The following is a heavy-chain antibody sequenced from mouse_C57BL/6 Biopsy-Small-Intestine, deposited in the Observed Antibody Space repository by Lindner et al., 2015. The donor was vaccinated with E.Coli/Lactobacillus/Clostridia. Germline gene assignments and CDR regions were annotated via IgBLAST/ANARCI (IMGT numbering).Heavy chain of an antibody. J-gene: IGHJ4*01. CDR3: ARRGDCSGGSCLLDY. V-gene: IGHV1-55*01. CDR1: GYTFISYY. D-gene: IGHD1-1*02. CDR2: INPSGGST. Sequence: SVKVSCKASGYTFISYYIHWVRQAPGQGLEWMGIINPSGGSTSYAQKFQGRVTMTRDTSTSTVYMELSSLRSEDTAVYYCARRGDCSGGSCLLDYWGQGTLVTVSS.